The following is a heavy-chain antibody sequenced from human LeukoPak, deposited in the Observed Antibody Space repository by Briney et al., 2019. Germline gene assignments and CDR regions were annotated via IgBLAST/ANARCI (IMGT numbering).Heavy chain of an antibody. V-gene: IGHV4-39*01. D-gene: IGHD6-19*01. Sequence: SETLSLTCTVSGGSISSSSYYWGWIRQPPGKGLEWIGSIYYSGSTYYNPSLKSRVTISVDTSKNQFSLKLSSVTAADTAVYYCAGPRAVAGTRDYWGQGTLVTVSS. J-gene: IGHJ4*02. CDR3: AGPRAVAGTRDY. CDR1: GGSISSSSYY. CDR2: IYYSGST.